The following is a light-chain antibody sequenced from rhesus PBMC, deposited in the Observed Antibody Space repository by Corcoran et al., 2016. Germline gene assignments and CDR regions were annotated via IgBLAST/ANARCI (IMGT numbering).Light chain of an antibody. Sequence: DIQMTQSPSSLSASVGDRVTITCRASENVNNYLNWYQQKPGKAPKLLIYKASTLQSGVPSRFSGRGAGTDYIFTISSLQPEDVATYYCQHGYGTPFTFGPGTKLDIK. CDR3: QHGYGTPFT. V-gene: IGKV1-74*01. J-gene: IGKJ3*01. CDR1: ENVNNY. CDR2: KAS.